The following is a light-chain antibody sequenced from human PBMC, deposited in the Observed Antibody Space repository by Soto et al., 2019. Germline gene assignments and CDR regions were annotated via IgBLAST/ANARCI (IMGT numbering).Light chain of an antibody. CDR2: AAS. CDR1: QSINSF. CDR3: QQSYSTPIT. V-gene: IGKV1-39*01. J-gene: IGKJ5*01. Sequence: DIQMTQSPSSLSASVGDRVTITCRANQSINSFLNWYQQKPGKAPKFLIYAASSLQSGVPSRFSGSGSGTDFTLTINSLQPEDFATYYCQQSYSTPITFGQGTRLEIK.